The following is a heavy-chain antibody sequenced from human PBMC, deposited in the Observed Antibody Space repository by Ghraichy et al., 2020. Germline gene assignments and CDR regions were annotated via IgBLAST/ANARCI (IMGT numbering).Heavy chain of an antibody. CDR1: GGTFSSYA. CDR2: IIPIFGTT. V-gene: IGHV1-69*13. CDR3: ARAGVECTVPCFDPSYYFDY. Sequence: SVKVSCKASGGTFSSYAISWVRQAPGQGLEWMGGIIPIFGTTNYAQKFQGRVTITADESTSTAYMELSSLRSEDTAVYYCARAGVECTVPCFDPSYYFDYWGQGTLVTVSS. J-gene: IGHJ4*02. D-gene: IGHD4-17*01.